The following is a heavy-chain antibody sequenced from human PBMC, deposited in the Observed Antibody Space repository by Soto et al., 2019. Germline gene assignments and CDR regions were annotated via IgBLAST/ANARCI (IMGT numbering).Heavy chain of an antibody. CDR3: ARDYYYDILTGYGPQDY. J-gene: IGHJ4*02. Sequence: ASVKVSCKASGYTFTNYGISWVRQTPGQGLEWMGWISAYNGNTNYAQKLQGRATMTTDTSTSTAYMELRSLRSDDTAVYYCARDYYYDILTGYGPQDYWGQGTLVTVSS. CDR2: ISAYNGNT. CDR1: GYTFTNYG. V-gene: IGHV1-18*01. D-gene: IGHD3-9*01.